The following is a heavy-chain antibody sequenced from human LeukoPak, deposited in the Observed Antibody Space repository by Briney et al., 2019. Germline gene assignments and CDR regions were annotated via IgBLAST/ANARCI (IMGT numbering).Heavy chain of an antibody. Sequence: ASVKVSCKASGYTFSDYYIHWVRQAPGQGPEWMGWINLNTGGTNYAQKFDGRFSMTRDTSINTAFMELSGLTFDDTAVYYCGSFGGSLSSFVLGARAPLVLVSS. V-gene: IGHV1-2*02. CDR3: GSFGGSLSSFVL. CDR2: INLNTGGT. J-gene: IGHJ2*01. CDR1: GYTFSDYY. D-gene: IGHD3-16*01.